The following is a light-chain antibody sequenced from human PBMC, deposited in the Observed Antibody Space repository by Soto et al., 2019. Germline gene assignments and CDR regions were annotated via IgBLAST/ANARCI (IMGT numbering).Light chain of an antibody. CDR2: EVL. CDR3: CSYTTSSTYV. Sequence: QSVLTQPASVSGSPGQSVTISCTGPSSDVGGYPYVSWHQQHAGKAPKLIIYEVLNRRSGVSNRFSGSKSDTTASLTISGLQAEDEDDYYCCSYTTSSTYVFGTGTKVTVL. J-gene: IGLJ1*01. CDR1: SSDVGGYPY. V-gene: IGLV2-14*01.